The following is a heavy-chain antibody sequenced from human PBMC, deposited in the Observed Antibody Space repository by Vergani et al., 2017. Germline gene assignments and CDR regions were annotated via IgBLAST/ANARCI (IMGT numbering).Heavy chain of an antibody. V-gene: IGHV1-2*04. J-gene: IGHJ4*02. D-gene: IGHD6-6*01. CDR1: GYTFTGYY. CDR2: INPNSGGT. CDR3: ARDRDRAARGGSPLDY. Sequence: QVQLVQSGAEVKKPGASVKVSCKASGYTFTGYYMPWVRQAPGQGLEWMGWINPNSGGTNYAQKFQGWVPMTRDTSLSTAYMELSRLRSDDTAVYYCARDRDRAARGGSPLDYWGQGTLVTVSS.